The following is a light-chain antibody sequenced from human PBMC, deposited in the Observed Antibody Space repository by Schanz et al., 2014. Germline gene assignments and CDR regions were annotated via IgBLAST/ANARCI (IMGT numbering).Light chain of an antibody. CDR1: SSNIGSHA. Sequence: QSVLTQPPSASGTPGQRVTISCSGSSSNIGSHAVNWYQQLPGTAPKLLIYSNNQRPSGVPDRVSGSKSGTSASLTISGLQAEDEADYYCSSYTSSSAPFVFGTGTKLTVL. CDR2: SNN. CDR3: SSYTSSSAPFV. J-gene: IGLJ1*01. V-gene: IGLV1-44*01.